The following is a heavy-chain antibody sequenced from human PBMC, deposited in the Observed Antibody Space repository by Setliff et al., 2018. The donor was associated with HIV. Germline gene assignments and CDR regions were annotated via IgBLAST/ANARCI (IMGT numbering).Heavy chain of an antibody. CDR3: ARDFGGYCSSTSCPGLFDP. J-gene: IGHJ5*02. CDR1: GGTFSNYG. D-gene: IGHD2-2*01. V-gene: IGHV1-69*05. Sequence: ASVKVSCKASGGTFSNYGMSWVRQAPGQGFEWMGGIIPISGTANYAQKFQGRVTITTDESTSTAYMELSGLRSEDTAVYYCARDFGGYCSSTSCPGLFDPWGQGTLVTVSS. CDR2: IIPISGTA.